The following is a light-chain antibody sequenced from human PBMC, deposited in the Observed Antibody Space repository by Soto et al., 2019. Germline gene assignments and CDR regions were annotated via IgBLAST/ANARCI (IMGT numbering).Light chain of an antibody. J-gene: IGLJ2*01. CDR2: DVS. CDR1: NSDVGGYNY. V-gene: IGLV2-11*01. CDR3: CSYAGSYILI. Sequence: QPVLTQPRSVSGSPGQSVTISCTGTNSDVGGYNYVSWYQQHPGKVPKLMIFDVSKRPSGVPDRFSGSKSGNTASLTISGLQAEDEADYHCCSYAGSYILIFGGGTKLTVL.